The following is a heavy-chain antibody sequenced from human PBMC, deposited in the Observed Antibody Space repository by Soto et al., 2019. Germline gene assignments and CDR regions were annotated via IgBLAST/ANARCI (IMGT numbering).Heavy chain of an antibody. CDR2: INKDGSQK. J-gene: IGHJ4*02. Sequence: SLRLSCAASGFTLSNYWMTWVRQAPGKGLEWVANINKDGSQKNYVDSVKGRFTIARDNGQNSLSLQINSLRVEDTAVYYCVRELGLAYWGQGALVTVSS. CDR1: GFTLSNYW. D-gene: IGHD7-27*01. V-gene: IGHV3-7*03. CDR3: VRELGLAY.